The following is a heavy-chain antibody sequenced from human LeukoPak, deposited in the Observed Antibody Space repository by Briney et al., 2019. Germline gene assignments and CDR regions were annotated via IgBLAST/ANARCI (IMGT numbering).Heavy chain of an antibody. J-gene: IGHJ4*02. CDR3: ARGEAVAGPPDY. CDR1: GFTFSNAW. D-gene: IGHD6-19*01. CDR2: IKSKTDGGTT. Sequence: PGGSLRLSCAASGFTFSNAWMNWVRQAPGKGLEWVGRIKSKTDGGTTDYAAPVKGRFTISRDDSKNTLYLQMNSLRTEDTAVYYCARGEAVAGPPDYWGQGTLVTVSS. V-gene: IGHV3-15*07.